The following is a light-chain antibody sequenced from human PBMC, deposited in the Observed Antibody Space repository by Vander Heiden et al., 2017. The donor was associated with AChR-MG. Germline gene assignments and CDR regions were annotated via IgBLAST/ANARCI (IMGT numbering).Light chain of an antibody. CDR2: SDS. CDR1: ICQIRVLFD. CDR3: QSYDSSLSAIV. J-gene: IGLJ2*01. Sequence: QSVLTQPPSVSGAPAPRVTIARSGRICQIRVLFDVHWYQQLPGRAPNLVIHSDSHRPSGVPDRFSGSNSGTSAALAISGLQAEDEADYYCQSYDSSLSAIVFGGGTKLTVL. V-gene: IGLV1-40*01.